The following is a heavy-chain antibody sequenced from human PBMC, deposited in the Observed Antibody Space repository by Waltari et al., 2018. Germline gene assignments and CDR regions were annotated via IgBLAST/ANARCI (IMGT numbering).Heavy chain of an antibody. V-gene: IGHV1-69*08. CDR1: GGTFSSYA. CDR3: ARTYGDYEQYNWFDP. D-gene: IGHD4-17*01. Sequence: QVQLVQSGAEVKKPGSSVKVSCKASGGTFSSYAISWVRQAPGQGLEWMGRIIPIFGTANYAQKFKGRVTITADKSTSTAYMERSSLRSEDTAVYYCARTYGDYEQYNWFDPWGQGTLVTVSS. CDR2: IIPIFGTA. J-gene: IGHJ5*02.